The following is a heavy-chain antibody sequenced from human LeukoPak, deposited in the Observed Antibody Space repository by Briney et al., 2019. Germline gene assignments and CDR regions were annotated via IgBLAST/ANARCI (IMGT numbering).Heavy chain of an antibody. CDR2: IWYDGSNK. CDR3: ARDRAAAMEYYYMDV. D-gene: IGHD2-2*01. Sequence: GGSLRLSCAASGFTFADYAMSWVRHAPGKGLEWVAVIWYDGSNKNYADSVKGRFTISRDNSKNTLYLQMNSLRAEDTAVYYCARDRAAAMEYYYMDVWGKGTTVTVSS. V-gene: IGHV3-33*08. J-gene: IGHJ6*03. CDR1: GFTFADYA.